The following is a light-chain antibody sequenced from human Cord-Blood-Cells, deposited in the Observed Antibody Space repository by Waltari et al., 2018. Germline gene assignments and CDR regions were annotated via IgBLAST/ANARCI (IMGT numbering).Light chain of an antibody. Sequence: DIVMTQSPLSLPVTPGEPASISCRSSQSLLHSNGYNYLDWYLQKPGQSPQLLIYLGSNRASGVPDRFSGSGSGTDFTLKISRVEAEDVGVYYCMQAPQIFTFGPGTKVDIK. CDR1: QSLLHSNGYNY. J-gene: IGKJ3*01. V-gene: IGKV2-28*01. CDR2: LGS. CDR3: MQAPQIFT.